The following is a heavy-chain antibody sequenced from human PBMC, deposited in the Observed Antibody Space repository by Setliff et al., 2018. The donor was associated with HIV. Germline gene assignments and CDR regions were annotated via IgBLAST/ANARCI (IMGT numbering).Heavy chain of an antibody. CDR3: ANIPTQYATSWPTDY. D-gene: IGHD2-2*01. Sequence: GASVKVSCKASGGSFSSYSISWVRQAPGQGLEWMGGIIPIFGTVNYASSVKGRLTISRDNSKNTLYLQMHGLRPEDTATYWCANIPTQYATSWPTDYWGQGTQVTVSS. J-gene: IGHJ4*02. CDR2: IIPIFGTV. V-gene: IGHV1-69*05. CDR1: GGSFSSYS.